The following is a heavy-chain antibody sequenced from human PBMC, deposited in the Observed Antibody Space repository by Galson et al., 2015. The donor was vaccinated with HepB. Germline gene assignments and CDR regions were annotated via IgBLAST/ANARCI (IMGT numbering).Heavy chain of an antibody. D-gene: IGHD1-26*01. CDR3: TSTIVRSYYYYYGMDV. CDR2: IKSKTDGGTT. CDR1: GFTFSNAW. J-gene: IGHJ6*02. V-gene: IGHV3-15*01. Sequence: SLRLSCAASGFTFSNAWMSWVRQAPGKGLEWVGRIKSKTDGGTTDYAAPVKGRFTISRDDSKNTLSLQMNSLKTEDTALYYCTSTIVRSYYYYYGMDVWGQGTTVTVSS.